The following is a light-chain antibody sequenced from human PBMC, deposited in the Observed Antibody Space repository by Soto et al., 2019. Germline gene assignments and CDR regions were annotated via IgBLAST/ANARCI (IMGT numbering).Light chain of an antibody. V-gene: IGKV3-20*01. CDR2: GAS. Sequence: IVLTQSPGTLSLSPGERATLSCRASQSVSSNYLAWYQQKPGQAPRLLIYGASSRATGIPDRISGSGSGTDFTLTISRLEPEDSAMYYCQQYGNSAPITFGQGTRLEIE. CDR3: QQYGNSAPIT. J-gene: IGKJ5*01. CDR1: QSVSSNY.